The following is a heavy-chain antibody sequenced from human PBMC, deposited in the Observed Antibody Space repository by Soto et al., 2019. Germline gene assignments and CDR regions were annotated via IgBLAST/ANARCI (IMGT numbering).Heavy chain of an antibody. CDR3: ARDSEQYAGFDY. J-gene: IGHJ4*02. CDR1: GFTFSSYS. CDR2: ISSSSSYI. V-gene: IGHV3-21*01. Sequence: EVQLVESGGGLVKPGGSLRLSCAASGFTFSSYSMNWVRQAPGKGLEWVSSISSSSSYIYYADSVKGRFTISRDNAKNSLYLQMNSLRAEDTAVYYCARDSEQYAGFDYWGQGTLVTVSS. D-gene: IGHD2-2*01.